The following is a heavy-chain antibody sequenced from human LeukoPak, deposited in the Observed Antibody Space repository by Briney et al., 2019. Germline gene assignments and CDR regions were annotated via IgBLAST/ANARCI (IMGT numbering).Heavy chain of an antibody. D-gene: IGHD1-26*01. CDR2: ISGSGSP. CDR3: AKTMGAIDHDY. Sequence: GGSLRLPCAASGFTFSGYAMSWVRQAPGKGLEWVSGISGSGSPYYADSVKGRFTISRDNSKNTLYLQMNSLRAEDTAVYYCAKTMGAIDHDYWGQGTLVTASS. V-gene: IGHV3-23*01. CDR1: GFTFSGYA. J-gene: IGHJ4*02.